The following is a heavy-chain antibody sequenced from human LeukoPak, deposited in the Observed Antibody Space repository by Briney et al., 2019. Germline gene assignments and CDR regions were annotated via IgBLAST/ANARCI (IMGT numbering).Heavy chain of an antibody. V-gene: IGHV3-48*03. D-gene: IGHD1-14*01. CDR3: ARSPAGANYYLDV. CDR2: ISSSGSTM. CDR1: GFTFSSYE. J-gene: IGHJ6*03. Sequence: GGSLRLSCAASGFTFSSYEMNWVRQAPGKGLEWVSYISSSGSTMYYADSVKGRFTISRDNAKNSLSLQMNSLRAEDTAVYYCARSPAGANYYLDVWGKGTTVTISS.